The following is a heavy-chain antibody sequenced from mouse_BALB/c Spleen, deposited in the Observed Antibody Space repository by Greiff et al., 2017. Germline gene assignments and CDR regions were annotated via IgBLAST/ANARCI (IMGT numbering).Heavy chain of an antibody. Sequence: EVQLVESGGGLVQPGGSLKLSCAASGFTFSSYGMSWVRQTPDKRLELVATINSNGGSTYYPDSVKGRFTISRDNAKNTLYLQMSSLKSEDTAMYYCARDYYGYPNAMDYWGQGTSVTVSS. CDR2: INSNGGST. D-gene: IGHD1-2*01. V-gene: IGHV5-6-3*01. CDR1: GFTFSSYG. J-gene: IGHJ4*01. CDR3: ARDYYGYPNAMDY.